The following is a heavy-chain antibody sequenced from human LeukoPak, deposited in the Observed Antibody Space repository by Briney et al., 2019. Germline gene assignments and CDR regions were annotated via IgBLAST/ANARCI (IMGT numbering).Heavy chain of an antibody. CDR1: GYSFTSYW. CDR3: ARHTSPLKYSSSWFHGMDV. D-gene: IGHD6-13*01. V-gene: IGHV5-51*01. Sequence: GESLKIFCKGSGYSFTSYWIGWVRQMPGKGLEWMGIIYPGDSDTRYSPSFQGQVTISADKSISTAYLQWSSLKASDTAMYYCARHTSPLKYSSSWFHGMDVWGQGTTVTVSS. J-gene: IGHJ6*02. CDR2: IYPGDSDT.